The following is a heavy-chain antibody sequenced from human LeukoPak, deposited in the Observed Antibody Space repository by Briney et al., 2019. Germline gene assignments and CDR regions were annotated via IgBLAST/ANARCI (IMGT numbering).Heavy chain of an antibody. Sequence: GGSLRLSCAASGFTLSSYEMNGVRQAPGKGLEGISYISSSGSTMYYADSVKGRFTISRDNAKNSLYLQMNSLRAEDTAIYYCASSSWYALDYWGQGTLVTVSS. CDR1: GFTLSSYE. J-gene: IGHJ4*02. V-gene: IGHV3-48*03. D-gene: IGHD6-13*01. CDR3: ASSSWYALDY. CDR2: ISSSGSTM.